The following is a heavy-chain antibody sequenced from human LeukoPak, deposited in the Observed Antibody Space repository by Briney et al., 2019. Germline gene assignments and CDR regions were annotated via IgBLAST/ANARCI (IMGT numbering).Heavy chain of an antibody. V-gene: IGHV3-23*01. J-gene: IGHJ3*02. CDR1: GFTFSSYA. Sequence: GGSLRLSCAASGFTFSSYAMCWVRQAPGKGLEGWSALSGSGGSTYYADSVKGRFTISRDNSKNTLYLQMNSLRAEDTAVYYCAKGPYEAFDIWGQGTMVTVSS. CDR3: AKGPYEAFDI. CDR2: LSGSGGST.